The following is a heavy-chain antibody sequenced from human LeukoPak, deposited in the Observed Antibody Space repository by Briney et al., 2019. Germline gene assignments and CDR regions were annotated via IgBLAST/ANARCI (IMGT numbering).Heavy chain of an antibody. CDR1: GGSFSGYY. J-gene: IGHJ4*02. CDR2: INHSGST. Sequence: SETLSLTCAVYGGSFSGYYWSWIRQPPGKGLEWIGEINHSGSTNYNPSLKSRVTISVDTSKNQFSLKLSSVTAADTAVYYCAGFLGAGIAAAGTPEGDYWGQGTLVTVSS. D-gene: IGHD6-13*01. V-gene: IGHV4-34*01. CDR3: AGFLGAGIAAAGTPEGDY.